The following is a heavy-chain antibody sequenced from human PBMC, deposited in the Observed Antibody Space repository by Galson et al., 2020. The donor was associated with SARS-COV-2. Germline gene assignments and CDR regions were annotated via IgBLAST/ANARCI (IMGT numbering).Heavy chain of an antibody. CDR3: ARGLRYFDWLFASAINDVFDI. CDR2: IYYSGST. J-gene: IGHJ3*02. D-gene: IGHD3-9*01. V-gene: IGHV4-59*01. CDR1: GGSISSYY. Sequence: ASETLSLTCTVSGGSISSYYWSWIRQPPGKGLEWIGYIYYSGSTNYNPSLKSRVTISVDTSKNQFSLKLSSVTAADTAVYYCARGLRYFDWLFASAINDVFDIWGQGTMVTVSS.